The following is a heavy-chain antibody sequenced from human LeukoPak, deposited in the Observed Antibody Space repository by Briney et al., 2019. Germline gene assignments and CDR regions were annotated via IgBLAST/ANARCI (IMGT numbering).Heavy chain of an antibody. Sequence: GGSLRLYCAASGFTFTTSAMTWVRQAPGKGLEWVSYISESGIRTDYADSVKGRFSISRDNSKNTLYLQMHSLRPEVTAVYYCAMSWTINWADYWGQGTLVIVSS. D-gene: IGHD1-1*01. J-gene: IGHJ4*02. CDR2: ISESGIRT. CDR3: AMSWTINWADY. CDR1: GFTFTTSA. V-gene: IGHV3-23*01.